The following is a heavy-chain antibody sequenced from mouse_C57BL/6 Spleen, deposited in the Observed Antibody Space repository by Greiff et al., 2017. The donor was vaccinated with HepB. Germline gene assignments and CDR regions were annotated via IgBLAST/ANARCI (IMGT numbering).Heavy chain of an antibody. CDR3: ARGGLRQDYYAMDY. Sequence: VKLMQSGAELVKPGASVKISCKASGYAFSSYWMNWVKQRPGRGLEWIGQIYPGDGDTNYNGKFKGKATLTADKSSSTAYMQLSSLTSEDSAVYFCARGGLRQDYYAMDYWGQGTSVTVSS. CDR2: IYPGDGDT. CDR1: GYAFSSYW. D-gene: IGHD2-4*01. V-gene: IGHV1-80*01. J-gene: IGHJ4*01.